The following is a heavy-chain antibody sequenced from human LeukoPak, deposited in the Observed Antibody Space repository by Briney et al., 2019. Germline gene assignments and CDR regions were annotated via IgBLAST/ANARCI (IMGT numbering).Heavy chain of an antibody. J-gene: IGHJ4*02. Sequence: GASVKISCKASGYTFTGYYMLWVRQAPGQGLEWMGWMNPNSGGTNYAQKFQGRVTMTRDTSISTAYMELSRLRSDDTAVYYCARVDRGYCSGGSCQDYWGQGTLVTVSS. CDR2: MNPNSGGT. V-gene: IGHV1-2*02. CDR3: ARVDRGYCSGGSCQDY. CDR1: GYTFTGYY. D-gene: IGHD2-15*01.